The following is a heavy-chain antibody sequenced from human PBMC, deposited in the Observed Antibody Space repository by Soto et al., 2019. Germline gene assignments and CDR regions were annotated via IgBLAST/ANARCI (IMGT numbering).Heavy chain of an antibody. V-gene: IGHV3-30-3*01. CDR2: MSYDGNNK. D-gene: IGHD6-19*01. CDR3: ARDKSPYSNGWHNRLFDY. CDR1: GFTFSSYA. Sequence: QVQLVESGGGVVQPGRSLRLSCAASGFTFSSYAMHWVRQAPGKGLEWVAVMSYDGNNKYYADSVKGRFTISRVNSKNPLYLQMNSLKAEDTAVYYCARDKSPYSNGWHNRLFDYWGQGTLVTVSS. J-gene: IGHJ4*02.